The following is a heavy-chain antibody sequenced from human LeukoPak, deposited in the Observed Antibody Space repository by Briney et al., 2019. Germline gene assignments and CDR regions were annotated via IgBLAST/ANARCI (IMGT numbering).Heavy chain of an antibody. Sequence: SETLSLTCTVSGVSISSSSYYWGWIRQPPGKGLEWIGSIYYSGSTYYNPSLKSRVTISVDTSKNQFSLKLSSVTAADTAVYYCASSDYYDSSGYYDFDHWGQGTLVTVSS. D-gene: IGHD3-22*01. J-gene: IGHJ4*02. CDR2: IYYSGST. CDR3: ASSDYYDSSGYYDFDH. V-gene: IGHV4-39*01. CDR1: GVSISSSSYY.